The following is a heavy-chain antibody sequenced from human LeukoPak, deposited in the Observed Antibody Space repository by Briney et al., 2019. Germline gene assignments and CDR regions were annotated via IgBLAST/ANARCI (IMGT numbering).Heavy chain of an antibody. D-gene: IGHD3-9*01. V-gene: IGHV3-23*01. CDR1: DFIFTKYW. J-gene: IGHJ4*02. CDR3: AKALYYDILTGYYIPFDY. Sequence: GGSLRLSCLGSDFIFTKYWTTWVRQAPGKGLEWVSAICGSGGSTYYADSVKGRFTISRDNSKNTLYLQMNSLRAEDTAVYYCAKALYYDILTGYYIPFDYWGQGTLVTVSS. CDR2: ICGSGGST.